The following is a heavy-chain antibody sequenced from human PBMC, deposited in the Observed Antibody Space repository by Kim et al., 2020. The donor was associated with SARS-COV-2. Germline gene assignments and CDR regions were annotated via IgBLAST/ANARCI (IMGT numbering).Heavy chain of an antibody. D-gene: IGHD5-18*01. V-gene: IGHV3-33*06. CDR1: GFTFSSYA. J-gene: IGHJ6*02. CDR3: AKDGGYSYGYDYYYYGMDV. CDR2: IWYDGSNK. Sequence: GGSLRLSCAASGFTFSSYAMHWVRQAPGKGLEWVAVIWYDGSNKYYADSVKGRFTISRDNSKNTLYLQMNSLRAEDTAVYYCAKDGGYSYGYDYYYYGMDVWGQGTTVTVSS.